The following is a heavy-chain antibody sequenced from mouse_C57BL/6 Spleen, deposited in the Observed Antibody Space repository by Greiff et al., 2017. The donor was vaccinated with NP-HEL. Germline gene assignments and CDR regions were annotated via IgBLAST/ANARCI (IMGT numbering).Heavy chain of an antibody. CDR3: AREGGFYSNYYFDY. CDR2: IYPGDGDT. CDR1: GYAFSSYW. D-gene: IGHD2-5*01. V-gene: IGHV1-80*01. Sequence: QVQLKESGAELVKPGASVKISCKASGYAFSSYWMNWVKQRPGKGLEWIGQIYPGDGDTNYNGKFKGKATLTADKSSSTAYMQLSSLTSEDSAVYFCAREGGFYSNYYFDYWGQGTTLTVSS. J-gene: IGHJ2*01.